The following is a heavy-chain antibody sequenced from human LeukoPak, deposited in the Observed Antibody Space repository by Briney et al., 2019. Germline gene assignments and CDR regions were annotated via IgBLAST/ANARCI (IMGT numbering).Heavy chain of an antibody. V-gene: IGHV3-74*01. Sequence: GGSLRLSCAASGFTFTTYWMHWVRQAPGKRLVWVARINTDGRVTTYADSVKGRFTVSRDNAESTLYLQMNDLRPEDTAVYYCIRETHVGLHLEYWGQGTLATVTS. CDR2: INTDGRVT. CDR3: IRETHVGLHLEY. D-gene: IGHD3-10*02. CDR1: GFTFTTYW. J-gene: IGHJ4*02.